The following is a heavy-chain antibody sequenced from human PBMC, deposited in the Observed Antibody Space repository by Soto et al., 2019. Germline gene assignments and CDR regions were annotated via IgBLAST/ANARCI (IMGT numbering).Heavy chain of an antibody. Sequence: EVQLVESGGGLVQPGGSLKLSCAASGFTFSDSAMHWVRQASGKGLEWVGHIRSKANNYATAYAASLKGRFTISRDDSKNTAYLQMNSLKSEDTAVYYCSRCRVGYDPIDYWGQGTLVTVSS. D-gene: IGHD5-12*01. J-gene: IGHJ4*02. CDR2: IRSKANNYAT. CDR3: SRCRVGYDPIDY. CDR1: GFTFSDSA. V-gene: IGHV3-73*02.